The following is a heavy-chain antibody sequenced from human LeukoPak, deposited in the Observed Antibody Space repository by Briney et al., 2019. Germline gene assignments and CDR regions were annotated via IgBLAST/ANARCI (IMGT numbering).Heavy chain of an antibody. Sequence: SQTLSLTCTVSGGSISSGDYYWSWIRQPPGKGLEWIGYIYYSGSTYYNPSLKGRVTISVDTSKNQFSLKLSSVTAADTAVYYCARAPDIVVVPAAMFWFDPWGQGTLVTVSS. CDR2: IYYSGST. V-gene: IGHV4-30-4*08. CDR3: ARAPDIVVVPAAMFWFDP. J-gene: IGHJ5*02. CDR1: GGSISSGDYY. D-gene: IGHD2-2*01.